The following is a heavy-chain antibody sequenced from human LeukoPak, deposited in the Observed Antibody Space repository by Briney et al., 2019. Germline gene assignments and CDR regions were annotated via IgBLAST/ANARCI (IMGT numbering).Heavy chain of an antibody. Sequence: SETLSLTCTVSGGSISNYYWSWIRQPPGKGLEWIGSIYYSGSTYYNPSLKSRVTISVDTSKNQFSLKLSSVTAADTAVYYCARVALIAVAGTQDGMDVWGQGTTVTVSS. CDR3: ARVALIAVAGTQDGMDV. V-gene: IGHV4-39*07. D-gene: IGHD6-19*01. CDR2: IYYSGST. CDR1: GGSISNYY. J-gene: IGHJ6*02.